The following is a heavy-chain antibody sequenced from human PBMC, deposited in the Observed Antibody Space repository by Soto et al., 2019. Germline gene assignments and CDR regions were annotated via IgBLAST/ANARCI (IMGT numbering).Heavy chain of an antibody. V-gene: IGHV3-21*01. CDR1: GFTFSSYS. Sequence: GGSLRLSCAASGFTFSSYSMNWVRQAPGKGLEWVSSISSSSSYIYYADSVKGRFTISRDNAKNSLYLQMNSLRAEDTAVYYCARGLDPPYCSGGSCYHLDYWGQGTLVTVSS. D-gene: IGHD2-15*01. CDR2: ISSSSSYI. CDR3: ARGLDPPYCSGGSCYHLDY. J-gene: IGHJ4*02.